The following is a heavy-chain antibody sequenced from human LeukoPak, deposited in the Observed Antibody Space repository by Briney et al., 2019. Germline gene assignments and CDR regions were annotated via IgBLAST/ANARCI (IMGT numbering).Heavy chain of an antibody. D-gene: IGHD2-2*01. V-gene: IGHV1-18*01. CDR2: ISAYNGNT. J-gene: IGHJ4*02. CDR1: GYTFTSYG. CDR3: AIVVPAARFDY. Sequence: ASVKVSSKASGYTFTSYGISWVRQAPGQGLEWMGWISAYNGNTNYAQKLQGRVTMTTDTSTSTAYMELRSLRSDDTAVYYCAIVVPAARFDYRGQGTLVTVSS.